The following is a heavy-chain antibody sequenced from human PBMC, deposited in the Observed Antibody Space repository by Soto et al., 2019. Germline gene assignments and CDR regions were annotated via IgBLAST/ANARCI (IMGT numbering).Heavy chain of an antibody. J-gene: IGHJ4*02. CDR3: AHRGQVVTTAFDY. CDR2: IYWDDDK. V-gene: IGHV2-5*02. CDR1: GFSLNTSGVG. D-gene: IGHD2-15*01. Sequence: QITLKESGPTLVKPTQTLTLTCTFSGFSLNTSGVGVGWIRQPPGKALEWLALIYWDDDKRYSPSLKGRLTITKDTYKNQVVLTMTNMDPVDTATYYCAHRGQVVTTAFDYWVQGTLVTVSS.